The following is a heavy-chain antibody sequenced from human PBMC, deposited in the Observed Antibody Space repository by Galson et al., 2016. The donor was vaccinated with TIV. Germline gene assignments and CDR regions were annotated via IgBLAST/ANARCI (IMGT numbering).Heavy chain of an antibody. J-gene: IGHJ4*02. V-gene: IGHV4-59*03. D-gene: IGHD3-3*01. CDR1: GASITNYS. Sequence: SETLSLTCTVSGASITNYSWTWIRQAPGKGLEWIGYVYYTGTNNTIPSLTTYSPSFKSRVTVSLDTSKKEFPLTLNSVTAGDTAIYNCVRTANWSGYGDYWGQGILVTVSS. CDR3: VRTANWSGYGDY. CDR2: VYYTGTN.